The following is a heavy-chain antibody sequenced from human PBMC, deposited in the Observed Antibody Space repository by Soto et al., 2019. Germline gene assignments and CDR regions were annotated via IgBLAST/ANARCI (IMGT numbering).Heavy chain of an antibody. D-gene: IGHD5-12*01. V-gene: IGHV1-46*01. CDR2: INPSGGST. CDR1: GYLFTSYY. J-gene: IGHJ4*02. Sequence: ASVKVSFKASGYLFTSYYMHWVRQAPGQGLEWMGKINPSGGSTSYAQKFQGRVTMTRDTSTSTVYMELSSLRSEDTAVYYCARGIVATSPFDYWGQGTMVTVSS. CDR3: ARGIVATSPFDY.